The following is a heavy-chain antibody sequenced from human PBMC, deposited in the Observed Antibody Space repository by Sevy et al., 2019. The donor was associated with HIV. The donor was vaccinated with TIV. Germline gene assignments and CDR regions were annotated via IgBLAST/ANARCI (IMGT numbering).Heavy chain of an antibody. Sequence: GGSLRLSCAASGFRFSSDWMHWVRQAPGKGLVWVSRINGDGSSIVYADSVKGRFTITRDNAKNTLYLQMNYLRAEDTAVDYCARGAAPQNYWGQGTMVSVSS. J-gene: IGHJ4*02. CDR2: INGDGSSI. V-gene: IGHV3-74*01. CDR3: ARGAAPQNY. D-gene: IGHD2-15*01. CDR1: GFRFSSDW.